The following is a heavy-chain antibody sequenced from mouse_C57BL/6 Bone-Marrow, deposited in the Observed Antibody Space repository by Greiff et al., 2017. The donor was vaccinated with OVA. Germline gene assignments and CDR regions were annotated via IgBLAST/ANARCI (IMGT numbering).Heavy chain of an antibody. CDR3: ARGGYYAMDY. J-gene: IGHJ4*01. CDR1: GYSITSGYY. CDR2: ISYDGSN. Sequence: EVHLVESGPGLVKPSQSLSLTCSVTGYSITSGYYWNWIRQFPGNKLEWMGYISYDGSNNYNTSLKNRISITRDTSKNQFFLKLNSVTTEDTATYYCARGGYYAMDYWGQGTSVTVSS. V-gene: IGHV3-6*01.